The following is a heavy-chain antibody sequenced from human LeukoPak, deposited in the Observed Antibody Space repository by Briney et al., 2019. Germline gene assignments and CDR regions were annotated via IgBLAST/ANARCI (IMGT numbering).Heavy chain of an antibody. V-gene: IGHV4-34*01. CDR2: INHSGST. Sequence: SETLSLTCAVYGGSFSGYYWSWIRQPPGKGLEWIGEINHSGSTNYNPSHKSRVTISVDTSKNQFSLKLSSVTAADTAVYYCARGGTFVTMVRGVTRTFDYWGQGTLVTVSS. CDR1: GGSFSGYY. J-gene: IGHJ4*02. D-gene: IGHD3-10*01. CDR3: ARGGTFVTMVRGVTRTFDY.